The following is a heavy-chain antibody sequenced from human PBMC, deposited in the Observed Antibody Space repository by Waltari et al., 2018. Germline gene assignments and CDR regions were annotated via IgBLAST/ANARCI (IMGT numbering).Heavy chain of an antibody. Sequence: QVQLVESGGGVVQPGRSLRLSCAASGFTFSSYAMHWVRQAPGKGLDWVAVLSYDGSNKYSADSGKGRFTISRDNSKNTLYLQMNSLRAEDTAVYYCARGGFLEWLPDDYYYYYGMDVWGQGTTVTVSS. CDR2: LSYDGSNK. CDR3: ARGGFLEWLPDDYYYYYGMDV. J-gene: IGHJ6*02. CDR1: GFTFSSYA. D-gene: IGHD3-3*01. V-gene: IGHV3-30*04.